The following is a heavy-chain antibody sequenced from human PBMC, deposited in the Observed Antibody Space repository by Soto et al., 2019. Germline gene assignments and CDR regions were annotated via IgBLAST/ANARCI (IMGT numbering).Heavy chain of an antibody. Sequence: ASVKVSCKASGGTFSSYAISWVRQAPGQGLEWMGGIIPIFGTANYAQKFQGRVTITADKSTSTAYMELSSLRSEDTTVYYCARVGPDSGRSDYYYGMDVWGQGTTVTVSS. V-gene: IGHV1-69*06. CDR3: ARVGPDSGRSDYYYGMDV. CDR2: IIPIFGTA. J-gene: IGHJ6*02. D-gene: IGHD1-26*01. CDR1: GGTFSSYA.